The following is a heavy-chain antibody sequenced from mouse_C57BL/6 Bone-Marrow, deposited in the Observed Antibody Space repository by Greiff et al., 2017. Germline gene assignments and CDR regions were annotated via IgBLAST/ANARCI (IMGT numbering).Heavy chain of an antibody. CDR1: GFNIKDDY. Sequence: VQLQQSGAELVRPGASVKLSCTASGFNIKDDYMHWVKQRPEQGLEWIGWIDPENGATEYASKFQGKATITADTSSNTAYLQLSSLTSEDTAVYYCTTRQLDHYYAMDDWGQGTSVTVSS. J-gene: IGHJ4*01. D-gene: IGHD6-1*02. CDR3: TTRQLDHYYAMDD. CDR2: IDPENGAT. V-gene: IGHV14-4*01.